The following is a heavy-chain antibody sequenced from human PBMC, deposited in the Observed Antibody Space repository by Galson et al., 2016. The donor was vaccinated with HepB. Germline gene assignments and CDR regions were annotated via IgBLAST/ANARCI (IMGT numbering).Heavy chain of an antibody. D-gene: IGHD3-10*01. V-gene: IGHV4-30-2*01. CDR3: ARGGSVTRIRELNS. Sequence: TLSLTCAVSGDSINSNDYTWNWIRQPPGKGLEWIGYIYHGGTTYFNPSLKGRATISIDRSKNQVSLKLSSVTAVDTAVYFCARGGSVTRIRELNSWGQGTLVTVSS. CDR2: IYHGGTT. CDR1: GDSINSNDYT. J-gene: IGHJ4*02.